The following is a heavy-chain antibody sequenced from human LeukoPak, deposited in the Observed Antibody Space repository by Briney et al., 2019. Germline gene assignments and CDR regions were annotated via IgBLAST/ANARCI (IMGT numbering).Heavy chain of an antibody. J-gene: IGHJ4*02. D-gene: IGHD1-26*01. Sequence: GGSLRLSCAASGITLSNAWMSWVRQAPGKGLEWVSYISSRSGSSIYYGDSVKGRFTVSRDNAKNSLYLQMNSLRAEDTAVYYCARVGYSGSPGDYWGQGTLVTVSS. CDR1: GITLSNAW. CDR2: ISSRSGSSI. V-gene: IGHV3-11*04. CDR3: ARVGYSGSPGDY.